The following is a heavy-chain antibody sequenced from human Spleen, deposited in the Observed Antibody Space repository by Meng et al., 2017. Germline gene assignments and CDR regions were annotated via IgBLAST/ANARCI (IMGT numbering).Heavy chain of an antibody. V-gene: IGHV4-31*03. J-gene: IGHJ2*01. CDR3: AREIAVAAHYYWYFDL. CDR2: VNSSGGT. CDR1: DGSISSGGYN. Sequence: VLLQRSCPGLVKPSRTLSLACTVPDGSISSGGYNRSWLRQHPGKGQEWIGEVNSSGGTTYNPSLKSRVTISVDTSKNQFSLKLSSVTAADTAVYYCAREIAVAAHYYWYFDLWGRGTLVTVSS. D-gene: IGHD6-19*01.